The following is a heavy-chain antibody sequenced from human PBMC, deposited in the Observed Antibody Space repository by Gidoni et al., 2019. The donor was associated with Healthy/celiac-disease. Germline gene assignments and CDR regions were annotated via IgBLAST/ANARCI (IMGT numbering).Heavy chain of an antibody. J-gene: IGHJ4*02. Sequence: EVQLVDSGGALVQPGRSLRLSCTASGLPFEAYAMQWVRHAPGKGLAWVSSISWNSGRIDYSDSVKGRFTISRDNAKNSLYLQMNSLRAEDTAFYYGAKDSCSGGTCYPDYWGQGTLVTVSS. V-gene: IGHV3-9*01. CDR3: AKDSCSGGTCYPDY. CDR2: ISWNSGRI. CDR1: GLPFEAYA. D-gene: IGHD2-15*01.